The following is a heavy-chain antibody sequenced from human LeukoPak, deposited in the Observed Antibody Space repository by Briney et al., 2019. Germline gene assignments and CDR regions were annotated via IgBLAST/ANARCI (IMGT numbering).Heavy chain of an antibody. Sequence: SQTLSLTCTVSGGSISSGSYYWSWIRQPAGKGLEWIGRIYTSGSTNYNPSLKSRVTMSVDTSKNQFSLKLSSVTAADTAVYYCARSSGPLDAFDIWGQGTMVTVSS. J-gene: IGHJ3*02. CDR1: GGSISSGSYY. V-gene: IGHV4-61*02. CDR3: ARSSGPLDAFDI. CDR2: IYTSGST.